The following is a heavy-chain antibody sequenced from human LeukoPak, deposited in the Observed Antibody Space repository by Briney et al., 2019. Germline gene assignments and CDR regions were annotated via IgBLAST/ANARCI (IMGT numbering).Heavy chain of an antibody. CDR2: IYHGGST. CDR3: AREGSGGYSLGH. CDR1: GGSISSGNW. D-gene: IGHD2-15*01. J-gene: IGHJ4*02. Sequence: SETLSLTCAVSGGSISSGNWWSWVRQPPGKGLEWIGEIYHGGSTNYNPSLKSRVTISVDNSNNQFSLKLSSVTAADTALYFCAREGSGGYSLGHWGQGTLVTVSS. V-gene: IGHV4-4*02.